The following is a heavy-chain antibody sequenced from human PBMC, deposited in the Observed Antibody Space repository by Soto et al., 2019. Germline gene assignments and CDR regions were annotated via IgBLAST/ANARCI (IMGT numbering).Heavy chain of an antibody. CDR3: ARVDTAMYGDKGCFEP. Sequence: QLQLQESGSGLVKPSQTLSLTCAVSCCSISSGGYSWGWIRQPPGKGLEWIGYLYHIGSTYYNPSLKSRVTLSVDRSTNLFSRKLSSVTAAATAVHYCARVDTAMYGDKGCFEPWGQGTLVTVSS. J-gene: IGHJ5*02. V-gene: IGHV4-30-2*01. CDR1: CCSISSGGYS. CDR2: LYHIGST. D-gene: IGHD5-18*01.